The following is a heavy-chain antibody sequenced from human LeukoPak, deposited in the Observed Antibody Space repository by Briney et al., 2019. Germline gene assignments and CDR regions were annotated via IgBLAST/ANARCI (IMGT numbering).Heavy chain of an antibody. CDR1: GYAFTHYA. J-gene: IGHJ4*02. Sequence: GASVKVSCKASGYAFTHYAVHWLRQVPGQRLEWMGWINSYTGESTFAQDFRGRVVFSLDTSLNSAYLQISSLQTDDIAIYYRARVNGGAYFDSWGQGTLVTVSS. CDR3: ARVNGGAYFDS. CDR2: INSYTGES. D-gene: IGHD4-17*01. V-gene: IGHV7-4-1*02.